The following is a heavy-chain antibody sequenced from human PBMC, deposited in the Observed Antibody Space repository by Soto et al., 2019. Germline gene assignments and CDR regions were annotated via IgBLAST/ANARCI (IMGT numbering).Heavy chain of an antibody. D-gene: IGHD5-18*01. CDR1: GFTFSSYS. CDR3: ASSQRGSSYGKPGSLCLDY. CDR2: INSSSSYI. V-gene: IGHV3-21*01. Sequence: GGSLRLSCAASGFTFSSYSMNWVRQAPGKGLEWVSSINSSSSYIYYADSVKGRFTISRDNAKNSLYLQMNSLRAEDTAVYYCASSQRGSSYGKPGSLCLDYWGQGTQVTVSS. J-gene: IGHJ4*02.